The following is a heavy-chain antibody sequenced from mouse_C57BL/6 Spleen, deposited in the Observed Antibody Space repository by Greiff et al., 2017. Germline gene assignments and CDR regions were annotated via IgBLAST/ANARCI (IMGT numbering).Heavy chain of an antibody. D-gene: IGHD4-1*01. Sequence: QVQLQQPGAELVMPGASVKLSCKASGYTFTSYWMHWVKQRPGQGLEWIGEIDPSDSYTNYNQKFKGKSTLTVDKSSSTAYMQLSSRTSEGSAVYYCARRTGTGYFDYWGQGTTLTVSS. CDR1: GYTFTSYW. CDR3: ARRTGTGYFDY. J-gene: IGHJ2*01. V-gene: IGHV1-69*01. CDR2: IDPSDSYT.